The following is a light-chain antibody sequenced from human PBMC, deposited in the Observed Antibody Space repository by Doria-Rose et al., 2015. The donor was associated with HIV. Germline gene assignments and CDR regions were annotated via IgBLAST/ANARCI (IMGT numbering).Light chain of an antibody. Sequence: DNRVTQSPSTLSASVGDRVTITCRASQTIRNWLAWYQQTPGKDPKLLIYKTSYLEIGVPSRFSGSGSGTEFTLTITSLQPDDFATYFCQQYHSFPWTFGQGTKVEI. CDR2: KTS. V-gene: IGKV1-5*03. J-gene: IGKJ1*01. CDR1: QTIRNW. CDR3: QQYHSFPWT.